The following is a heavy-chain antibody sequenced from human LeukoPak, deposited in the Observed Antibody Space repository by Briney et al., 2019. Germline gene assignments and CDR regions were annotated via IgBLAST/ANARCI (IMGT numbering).Heavy chain of an antibody. CDR1: RFTFTNYA. V-gene: IGHV3-23*01. J-gene: IGHJ6*02. CDR2: ISDRGDTT. CDR3: AKAKSGYDSRYVMDV. D-gene: IGHD5-12*01. Sequence: GGSLRLSCVASRFTFTNYAMNWVRQAPGKGLEWVAGISDRGDTTYYADSVQGRFTASRDNSKNTLYLQMNSLRAEDTAVYYRAKAKSGYDSRYVMDVWGQGTTVTVSS.